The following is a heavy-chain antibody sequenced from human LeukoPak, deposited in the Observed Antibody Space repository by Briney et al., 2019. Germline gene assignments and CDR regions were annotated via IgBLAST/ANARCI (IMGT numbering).Heavy chain of an antibody. V-gene: IGHV3-30*02. CDR2: MRHDGSDI. CDR3: ARDQYWASDY. CDR1: GFTFSSYW. Sequence: PGGSLRLSCAASGFTFSSYWMSWVRQAPGKGLEWLAFMRHDGSDISYAESVKGRFTISRDDSKNTVYLQMNSLRVADTTIYYCARDQYWASDYWGQGTQVIVSS. D-gene: IGHD2/OR15-2a*01. J-gene: IGHJ4*02.